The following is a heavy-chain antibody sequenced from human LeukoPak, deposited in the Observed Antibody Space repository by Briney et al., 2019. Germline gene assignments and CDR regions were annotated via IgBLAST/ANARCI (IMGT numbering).Heavy chain of an antibody. V-gene: IGHV3-9*01. Sequence: GGSLSLSCAASGFTFDDYAMHWVRQAPGKGLEWVSGISWNSGSIGYADSVKGRFTISRDNAKNSLYLQMNSLRAEDTALYYCAKDLFAYDSSGPLDYWGQGTLVTVSS. CDR2: ISWNSGSI. CDR3: AKDLFAYDSSGPLDY. J-gene: IGHJ4*02. D-gene: IGHD3-22*01. CDR1: GFTFDDYA.